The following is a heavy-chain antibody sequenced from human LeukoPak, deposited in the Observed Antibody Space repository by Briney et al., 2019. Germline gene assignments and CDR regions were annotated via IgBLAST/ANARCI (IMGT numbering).Heavy chain of an antibody. CDR2: ISIDGNNK. J-gene: IGHJ4*02. Sequence: GRSLRLSCAASGFTFSDYVMHWVRQAPGKGLEWVAVISIDGNNKYYGDSVKGRFTISRDNSKNTLYLQMNSLRAEDTAVYYCAREYDSSGYYSGPDYWGQGTLVTVSS. V-gene: IGHV3-30*03. CDR3: AREYDSSGYYSGPDY. D-gene: IGHD3-22*01. CDR1: GFTFSDYV.